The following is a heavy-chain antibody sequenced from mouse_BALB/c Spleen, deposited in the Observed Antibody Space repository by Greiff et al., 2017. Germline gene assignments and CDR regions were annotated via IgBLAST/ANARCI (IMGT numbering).Heavy chain of an antibody. CDR1: GFDFSRYW. CDR3: ARSPAYDRYDKYFDV. CDR2: INPDSSTI. Sequence: EVQLQESGGGLVQPGGSLKLSCAASGFDFSRYWMSWVRQAPGKGLEWIGEINPDSSTINYTPSLKDKFIISRDNAKNTLYLQMSKVRSEDTALYYCARSPAYDRYDKYFDVWGAGTTVTVSS. V-gene: IGHV4-1*02. J-gene: IGHJ1*01. D-gene: IGHD2-14*01.